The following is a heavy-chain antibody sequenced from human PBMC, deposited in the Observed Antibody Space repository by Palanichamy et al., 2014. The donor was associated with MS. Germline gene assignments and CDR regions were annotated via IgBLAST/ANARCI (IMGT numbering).Heavy chain of an antibody. CDR1: GGSFSGYY. J-gene: IGHJ5*02. CDR3: ARLLWTRFDP. V-gene: IGHV4-34*01. CDR2: SNLSGST. Sequence: QVQLQQWGAGLLKPSETLSLTCAVHGGSFSGYYWSWIRQPPGKGLEWIGESNLSGSTNYNPSPKSRVTISVDTSKKQFSLRLTSVTAADTAVYYCARLLWTRFDPWGQGILVTVSS. D-gene: IGHD3-10*01.